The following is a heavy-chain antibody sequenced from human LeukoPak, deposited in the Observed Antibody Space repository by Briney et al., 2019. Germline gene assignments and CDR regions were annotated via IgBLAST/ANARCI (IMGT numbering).Heavy chain of an antibody. D-gene: IGHD3-22*01. CDR2: IYYSGST. J-gene: IGHJ4*02. Sequence: SETLSLTCTVSGDSISSGGYYWSWIRQHPGKGLEWIGYIYYSGSTYYNPSLKSRVTISVDTSKNQFSLKLSSVTAADTAVYYCARGRYYYDSSLDYWGQGTLVTVSS. V-gene: IGHV4-31*03. CDR1: GDSISSGGYY. CDR3: ARGRYYYDSSLDY.